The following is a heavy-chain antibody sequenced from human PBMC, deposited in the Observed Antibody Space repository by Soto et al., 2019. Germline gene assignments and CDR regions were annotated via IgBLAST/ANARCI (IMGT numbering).Heavy chain of an antibody. D-gene: IGHD2-2*01. CDR3: ARARYCSKTTCRGVFSDYFFAMDV. Sequence: QVQLVQSGAEVKKPGSSVKVSCKASGGTFSSYAINWVRQAPGQGLEWMGGIIPIFDTPNYAQKFQGRVTITADHPTSTAYLELGSLRSADSAIYYCARARYCSKTTCRGVFSDYFFAMDVWGQGTTVTVSS. V-gene: IGHV1-69*01. CDR2: IIPIFDTP. J-gene: IGHJ6*02. CDR1: GGTFSSYA.